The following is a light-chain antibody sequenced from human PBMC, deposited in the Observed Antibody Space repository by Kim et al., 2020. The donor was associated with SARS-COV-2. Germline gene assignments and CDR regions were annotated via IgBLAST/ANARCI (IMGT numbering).Light chain of an antibody. CDR1: QRISSNY. CDR3: QQYGTSFWT. J-gene: IGKJ1*01. V-gene: IGKV3-20*01. CDR2: GAS. Sequence: SPGERPTLSCRASQRISSNYLAWFHQKPGQAPRLLIYGASSRATGIPDRFSGSGTGTDFTLTISRLEPEDFAVYYCQQYGTSFWTFGQGTKVDIK.